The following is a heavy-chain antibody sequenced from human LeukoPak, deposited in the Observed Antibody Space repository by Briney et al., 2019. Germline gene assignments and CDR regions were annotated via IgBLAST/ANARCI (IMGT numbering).Heavy chain of an antibody. CDR3: ARGYYDSTLSYYFDY. J-gene: IGHJ4*02. D-gene: IGHD3-22*01. CDR2: IYYSGST. CDR1: GGSISSYY. V-gene: IGHV4-59*01. Sequence: SETLSLTCTVSGGSISSYYWSWIRQPPGKGLEWIGYIYYSGSTNYNPSLKSRVTISVDTSKSQFSLELSSVTAADTAVYYCARGYYDSTLSYYFDYWGQGTLVTVSS.